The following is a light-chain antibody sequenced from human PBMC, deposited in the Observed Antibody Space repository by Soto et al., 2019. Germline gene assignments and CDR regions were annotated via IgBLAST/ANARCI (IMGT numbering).Light chain of an antibody. CDR2: AAS. CDR3: QQSYSTPRT. CDR1: QSISSY. J-gene: IGKJ1*01. V-gene: IGKV1-39*01. Sequence: DIPMTHSPSSLSASVGDRVTITCRARQSISSYLNWYQQKPGKAPKLLIYAASSLQSGVTSRFSGSGSGTDFTLTISSLQPEDFATYYCQQSYSTPRTFGQGTKVDIK.